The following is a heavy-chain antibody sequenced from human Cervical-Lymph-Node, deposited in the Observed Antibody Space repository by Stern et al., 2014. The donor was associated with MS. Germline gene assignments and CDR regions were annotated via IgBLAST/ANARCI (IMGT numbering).Heavy chain of an antibody. CDR1: GFTSSDHY. D-gene: IGHD1-26*01. V-gene: IGHV3-72*01. Sequence: EVHLVESGGGLVQPGGSLRLSCAASGFTSSDHYMDWVRQAPGKGLEWVGRSRNKANNYIIEYAGSVKGRFTISRDDSKNSLYLQINSLKTEDPAVYYCTSRHSGSSDYWGQGTLVAVSS. CDR3: TSRHSGSSDY. CDR2: SRNKANNYII. J-gene: IGHJ4*02.